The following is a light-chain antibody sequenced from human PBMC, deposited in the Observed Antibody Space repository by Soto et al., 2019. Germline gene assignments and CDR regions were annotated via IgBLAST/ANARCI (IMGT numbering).Light chain of an antibody. J-gene: IGLJ2*01. CDR2: DDN. V-gene: IGLV3-21*02. CDR1: RIGTKS. CDR3: QVWDRTTDFVV. Sequence: SYELTQPPSVSVAPGQTATFTCGGDRIGTKSVHWHQQKPGQAPVLVVYDDNDRPSGIPERFSGSKSGNTVTLPISGVEAGDEADYYCQVWDRTTDFVVFGGGTKLTVL.